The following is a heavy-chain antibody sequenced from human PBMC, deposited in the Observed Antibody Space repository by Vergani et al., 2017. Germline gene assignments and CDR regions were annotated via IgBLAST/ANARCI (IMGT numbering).Heavy chain of an antibody. J-gene: IGHJ4*02. V-gene: IGHV3-23*01. Sequence: EVQLLESGGGLVQPGGSLRLSCAASGFTFSSYAMSWVRQAPGKGLEWVSAISGSGGSTYYADSVKGRFTIARDNSKNTLYLQMNSLRAEDTAVYYCAKGYGDYVWIYHYFDYWGQGTLVTVSS. CDR3: AKGYGDYVWIYHYFDY. CDR1: GFTFSSYA. CDR2: ISGSGGST. D-gene: IGHD4-17*01.